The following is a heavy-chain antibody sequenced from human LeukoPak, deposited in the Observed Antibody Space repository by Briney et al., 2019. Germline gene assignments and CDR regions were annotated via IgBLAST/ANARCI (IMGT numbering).Heavy chain of an antibody. V-gene: IGHV3-33*06. CDR3: AKDSSGSGYPT. J-gene: IGHJ5*02. Sequence: GGSPRLSCAASGFTFSSYGMHWVRQAPGKGLEWVAVIWYDGSNKYYADSVKGRFTISRDNSKNTLYLQMNSLRAEDTAVYYCAKDSSGSGYPTWGQGTLVTVSS. CDR2: IWYDGSNK. D-gene: IGHD3-22*01. CDR1: GFTFSSYG.